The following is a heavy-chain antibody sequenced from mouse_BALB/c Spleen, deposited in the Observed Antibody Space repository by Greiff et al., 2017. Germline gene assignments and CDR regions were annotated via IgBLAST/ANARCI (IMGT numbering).Heavy chain of an antibody. Sequence: EVNLVESGGGLVQPGGSRKLSCAASGFTFSSFGMHWVRQAPEKGLEWVAYISSGSSTIYYADTVKGRFTISRDNPKNTLFLQMTSLRSEDTAMYYCARYRDYDDAMDYWGQGTSVTVSS. CDR2: ISSGSSTI. CDR3: ARYRDYDDAMDY. V-gene: IGHV5-17*02. D-gene: IGHD2-4*01. J-gene: IGHJ4*01. CDR1: GFTFSSFG.